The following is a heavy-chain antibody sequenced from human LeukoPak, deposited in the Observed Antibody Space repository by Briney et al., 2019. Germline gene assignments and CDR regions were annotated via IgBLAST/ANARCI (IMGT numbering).Heavy chain of an antibody. V-gene: IGHV4-4*07. J-gene: IGHJ4*02. Sequence: SETLSLTCTVSGVSISSYYWSWIRQPAGKGLEWIGRIYTSGSTNYNPSLKSRVTISVDTSKNQFSLKLSSVTAADTAVYYCARAPYYYDSSGYYYDYWGQGTLVTVSS. D-gene: IGHD3-22*01. CDR3: ARAPYYYDSSGYYYDY. CDR1: GVSISSYY. CDR2: IYTSGST.